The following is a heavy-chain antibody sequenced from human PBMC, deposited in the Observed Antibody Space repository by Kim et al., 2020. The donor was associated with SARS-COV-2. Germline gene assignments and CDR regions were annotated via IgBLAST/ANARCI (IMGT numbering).Heavy chain of an antibody. J-gene: IGHJ4*02. Sequence: SETLSLTCAVYGGSFSGYYWSWIRQPPGKGLEWIGEINHSGSTNYNPSLKSRVTISVDTSKNQFSLKLSSVTAADTAVYYCAQIGQLVGEIDYWGQGTLVTVSS. CDR3: AQIGQLVGEIDY. V-gene: IGHV4-34*01. CDR1: GGSFSGYY. D-gene: IGHD6-13*01. CDR2: INHSGST.